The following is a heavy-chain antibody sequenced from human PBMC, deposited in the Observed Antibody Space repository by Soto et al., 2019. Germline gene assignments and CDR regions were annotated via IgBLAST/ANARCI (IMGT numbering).Heavy chain of an antibody. CDR3: ARATGTLRNRNCDY. D-gene: IGHD1-1*01. CDR1: GGSISSGDYY. CDR2: IYYSGST. J-gene: IGHJ4*02. Sequence: KPSETLSLTCTVSGGSISSGDYYWSWIRQPPGKGLEWIGYIYYSGSTYYSKSLRSRLTMSVDTSKSQFSLRLSSVTAADTAVYYCARATGTLRNRNCDYWGQGSLVTVSS. V-gene: IGHV4-30-4*01.